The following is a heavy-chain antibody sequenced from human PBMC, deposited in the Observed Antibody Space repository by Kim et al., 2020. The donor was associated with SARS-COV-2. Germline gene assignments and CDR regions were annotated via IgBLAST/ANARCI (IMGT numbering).Heavy chain of an antibody. CDR3: AKDTSRSMIVVASFDG. J-gene: IGHJ4*02. Sequence: DSVRGRFTISRDDSKNTVSLQMNNLRPEDTALYYCAKDTSRSMIVVASFDGWGQGTQVIVSP. D-gene: IGHD3-22*01. V-gene: IGHV3-23*01.